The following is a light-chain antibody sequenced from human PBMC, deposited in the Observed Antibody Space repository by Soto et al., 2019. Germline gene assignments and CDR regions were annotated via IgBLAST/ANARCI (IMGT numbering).Light chain of an antibody. J-gene: IGLJ1*01. Sequence: QAPLTQPSSVSGSPGQSINTSCTGTSSEVGCNNVVSAYQQHPGKAPKLMIDEGSKRPSGVSNRFCGSKSGNTASLTISGLQAEEEADYYCCSYAGRSHYVFGTATKV. CDR3: CSYAGRSHYV. CDR1: SSEVGCNNV. CDR2: EGS. V-gene: IGLV2-23*01.